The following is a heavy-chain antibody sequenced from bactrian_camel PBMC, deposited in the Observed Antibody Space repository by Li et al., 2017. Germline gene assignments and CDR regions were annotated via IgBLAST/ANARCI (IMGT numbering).Heavy chain of an antibody. V-gene: IGHV3-3*01. Sequence: HVQLVESGGGSVAAGGSLRLSCSVSSYTDRSCMGWFRQTPGKEREMVAVLRQGGAFTYVADSVKGRVGYSRDNAKNTVYLHINDMKPEDTGRYFCARRAGTCDAYRTPTGFNDMGQGTQVTVS. J-gene: IGHJ4*01. CDR2: LRQGGAFT. CDR1: SYTDRSC. D-gene: IGHD1*01.